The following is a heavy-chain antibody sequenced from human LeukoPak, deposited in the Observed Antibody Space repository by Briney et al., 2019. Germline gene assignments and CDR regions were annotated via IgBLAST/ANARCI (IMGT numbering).Heavy chain of an antibody. J-gene: IGHJ4*02. CDR1: GFTFSSYG. V-gene: IGHV3-33*01. D-gene: IGHD4-17*01. CDR2: IWYDGSNK. CDR3: ARDRYGDFDY. Sequence: PGRSLRLSCAASGFTFSSYGMHWVRQAPGKGLEWVAVIWYDGSNKNYADSVKGRFTISRDNPKNTLYLQMNSLRAEDTAVYYCARDRYGDFDYWGQGTLVTVSS.